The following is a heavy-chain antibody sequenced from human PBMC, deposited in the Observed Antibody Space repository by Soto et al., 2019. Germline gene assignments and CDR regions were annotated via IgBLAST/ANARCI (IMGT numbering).Heavy chain of an antibody. D-gene: IGHD6-19*01. J-gene: IGHJ4*02. CDR1: GFNFKKFA. V-gene: IGHV3-23*01. CDR2: ISCCGGST. Sequence: EVQLLESGGGVVQPGGSLRLSCVASGFNFKKFAMSWVRQAPGEGLEWVSGISCCGGSTSYADSVKGRFSIARDDSTKTLSLQMNNLRVEDTAQYYCAKADGEQWLLPHLDKWGQGTLVTVS. CDR3: AKADGEQWLLPHLDK.